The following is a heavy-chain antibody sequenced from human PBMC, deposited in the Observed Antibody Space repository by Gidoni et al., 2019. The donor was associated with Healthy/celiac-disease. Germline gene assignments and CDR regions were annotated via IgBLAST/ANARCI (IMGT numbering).Heavy chain of an antibody. Sequence: EVQLVESGGGTVQPGGSLNLPCAASGLTFRGSAMPGGRQASGKGLEWCGRIRSKANSDATAYAASVKGRFTISRDDSKNTAYLQMNSLKTEDTAVYYCTRSCSGGSCYPIYGMDVWGQGTTVTVSS. CDR2: IRSKANSDAT. V-gene: IGHV3-73*02. J-gene: IGHJ6*02. CDR1: GLTFRGSA. D-gene: IGHD2-15*01. CDR3: TRSCSGGSCYPIYGMDV.